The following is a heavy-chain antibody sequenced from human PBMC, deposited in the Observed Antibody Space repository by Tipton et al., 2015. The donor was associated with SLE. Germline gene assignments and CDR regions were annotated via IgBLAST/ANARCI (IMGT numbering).Heavy chain of an antibody. CDR3: ARRTTRSSGYFGAFDI. J-gene: IGHJ3*02. Sequence: TLSLTCSVSGDSISSSSYYWGWIRQPPEKGLEWIGSINYSGSTYYNPSLKSRVTMSIDTSKNQFSLKLSSVTAAETAVYYCARRTTRSSGYFGAFDIWGQGTMVTVSS. V-gene: IGHV4-39*01. D-gene: IGHD3-22*01. CDR2: INYSGST. CDR1: GDSISSSSYY.